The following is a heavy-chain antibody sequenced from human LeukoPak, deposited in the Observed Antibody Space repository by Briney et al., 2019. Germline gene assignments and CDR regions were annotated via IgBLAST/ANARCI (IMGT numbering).Heavy chain of an antibody. CDR2: MNPNSGNT. Sequence: GASVKVSCKASGYTFTSYDINWVRQATGQGLEWMGWMNPNSGNTGYAQKFQGRVTIIRNTSISTAYMELSSLRSEDTAVYYCARGRALNHFDYWGQGTLVTVSS. CDR1: GYTFTSYD. J-gene: IGHJ4*02. CDR3: ARGRALNHFDY. V-gene: IGHV1-8*03.